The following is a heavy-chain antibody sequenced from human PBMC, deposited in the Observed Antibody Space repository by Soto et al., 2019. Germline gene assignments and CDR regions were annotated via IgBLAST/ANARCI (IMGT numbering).Heavy chain of an antibody. V-gene: IGHV4-31*03. J-gene: IGHJ6*02. Sequence: QVQLQESGPGLVKPSQTLSLTCTVSGGSISSGGYYWSWIRQHPGKGLEWIGYIYYSGSTYYNPSLKSRVTISGDTSKNQFSLKLSSVTAADTAVYYCARRGYSYGFSLGMDVWGQGTTVTVSS. CDR1: GGSISSGGYY. CDR3: ARRGYSYGFSLGMDV. D-gene: IGHD5-18*01. CDR2: IYYSGST.